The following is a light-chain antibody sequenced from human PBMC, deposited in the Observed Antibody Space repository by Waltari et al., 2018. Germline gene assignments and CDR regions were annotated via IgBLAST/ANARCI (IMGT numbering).Light chain of an antibody. CDR1: SSDVGGYNC. CDR2: DVS. Sequence: QSALTQPPSASGSPGQSVTISCTGTSSDVGGYNCVSWYQQHPGKAPKLMIYDVSKRPSGVPDRFSGSKSGNTAYLTISGLQAEDEAHYYCCSYAGGRPHVVFGGGTQLTVL. CDR3: CSYAGGRPHVV. V-gene: IGLV2-8*01. J-gene: IGLJ2*01.